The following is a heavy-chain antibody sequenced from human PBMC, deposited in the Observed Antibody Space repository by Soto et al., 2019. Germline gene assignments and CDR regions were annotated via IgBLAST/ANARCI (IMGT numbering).Heavy chain of an antibody. D-gene: IGHD5-12*01. CDR1: GFTFSSYW. Sequence: EVQLVESGGGLVQPGGSLRLSSAASGFTFSSYWMHWVRQAPGKGLVWVSRINSDGSSTSYADSVKGRFTSSRDNAKNTLYLQMNSLRAEDTAVYYCARDVGYSGYEGYGMDVWGQGTTVTVSS. CDR3: ARDVGYSGYEGYGMDV. V-gene: IGHV3-74*01. J-gene: IGHJ6*02. CDR2: INSDGSST.